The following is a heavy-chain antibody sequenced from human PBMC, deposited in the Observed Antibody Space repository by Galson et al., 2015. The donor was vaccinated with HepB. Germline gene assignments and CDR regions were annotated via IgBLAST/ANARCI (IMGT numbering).Heavy chain of an antibody. CDR1: GYTFTSYY. CDR3: ARGPPPYDPIGPLGY. V-gene: IGHV1-46*01. Sequence: SVKVSCKASGYTFTSYYMHWVRQAPGQGLEWMGIINPSGGSTSYAQKFQGRVTMTSDTSTSTVYMELSSLRSEDTAVYYCARGPPPYDPIGPLGYWGQGTLVTVSS. CDR2: INPSGGST. D-gene: IGHD3-16*01. J-gene: IGHJ4*02.